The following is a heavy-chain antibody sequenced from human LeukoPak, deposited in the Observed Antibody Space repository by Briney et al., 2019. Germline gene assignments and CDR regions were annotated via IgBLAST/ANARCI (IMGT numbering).Heavy chain of an antibody. D-gene: IGHD4-17*01. CDR1: GFTVSSNY. CDR2: IYSGDNT. CDR3: ARENYGDYGVYYMDV. Sequence: PGGSLRLSCAASGFTVSSNYMSWVRQAPGKGLEWVSVIYSGDNTYYADSVKGRFTISRDNSKNTVYLQMNSLRAEDTAVYYCARENYGDYGVYYMDVWGKGTTVTVSS. J-gene: IGHJ6*03. V-gene: IGHV3-53*01.